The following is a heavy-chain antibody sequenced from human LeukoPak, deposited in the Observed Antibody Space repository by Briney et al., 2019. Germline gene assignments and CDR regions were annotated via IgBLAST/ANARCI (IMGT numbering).Heavy chain of an antibody. Sequence: PSETLSLTCTVSGGSISSSSYYWGWIRQPPGKGLESIGSIYYSGSTYYNPSLKSRVTISVDTSKNQFSLKLSSVTAADTAVYYCARRRYGGSYYDYWGQGTLVTVSS. CDR3: ARRRYGGSYYDY. D-gene: IGHD5-18*01. J-gene: IGHJ4*02. V-gene: IGHV4-39*01. CDR2: IYYSGST. CDR1: GGSISSSSYY.